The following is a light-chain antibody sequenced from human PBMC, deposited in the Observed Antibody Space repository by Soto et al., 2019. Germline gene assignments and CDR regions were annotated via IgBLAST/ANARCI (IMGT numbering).Light chain of an antibody. Sequence: EIVLTQSPGTLSLSPGERATLSCRASQSVSSSSLAWYQQKPGQAPRLLIYAASNRASGIPGRFSGGGSGTEFTLTISRLEPEDFAVYYCQQYVGSPPMYTFGQGTNLEIK. CDR3: QQYVGSPPMYT. J-gene: IGKJ2*01. CDR1: QSVSSSS. CDR2: AAS. V-gene: IGKV3-20*01.